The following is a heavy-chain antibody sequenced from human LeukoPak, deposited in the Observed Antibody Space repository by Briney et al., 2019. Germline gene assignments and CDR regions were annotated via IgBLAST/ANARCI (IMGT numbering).Heavy chain of an antibody. CDR3: ARFGITVVRGGKYYFDY. J-gene: IGHJ4*02. D-gene: IGHD3-10*01. CDR2: INHSGST. V-gene: IGHV4-34*01. Sequence: SETLSLTCAVYGGSFSGYYWSWIRQPPGKGLEWIGEINHSGSTNYNPSLKSRVTISVDTSKNQFSLKLSSVTAADTAVYYCARFGITVVRGGKYYFDYWGQGTLVTVSS. CDR1: GGSFSGYY.